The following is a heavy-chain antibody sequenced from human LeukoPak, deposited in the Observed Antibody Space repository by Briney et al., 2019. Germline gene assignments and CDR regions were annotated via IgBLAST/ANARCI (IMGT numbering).Heavy chain of an antibody. V-gene: IGHV3-30*02. J-gene: IGHJ3*02. CDR1: GFSVSTFA. CDR2: IRYDGSHK. Sequence: PGGSLRLSCAASGFSVSTFALHWVRQAPGRGLEWVAFIRYDGSHKYYADSVKGRFTISRDNSKNTLYLQMNSLRAEDTAVYYCAKPGDRYAFDIWGQGTMVTVSS. D-gene: IGHD7-27*01. CDR3: AKPGDRYAFDI.